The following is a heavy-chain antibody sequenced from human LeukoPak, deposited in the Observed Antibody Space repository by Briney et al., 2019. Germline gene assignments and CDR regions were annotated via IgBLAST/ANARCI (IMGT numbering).Heavy chain of an antibody. V-gene: IGHV3-7*01. D-gene: IGHD3-16*02. Sequence: GEALRLSCVASGLSISGQWMNWVGQAAGQGREWVANIKHEGSEEHYVDSVKGRFTISRDDGRNSVSLQMNSVRAEDTAVYYCGYTNNFYHWGQGTMVVVS. CDR3: GYTNNFYH. CDR1: GLSISGQW. J-gene: IGHJ4*02. CDR2: IKHEGSEE.